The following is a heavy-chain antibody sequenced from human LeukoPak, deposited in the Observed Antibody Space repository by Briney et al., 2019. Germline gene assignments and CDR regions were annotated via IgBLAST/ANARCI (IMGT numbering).Heavy chain of an antibody. CDR1: GFTFSSYA. CDR3: ARDLLIDILTGYSFDY. J-gene: IGHJ4*02. V-gene: IGHV3-30*04. D-gene: IGHD3-9*01. CDR2: ISYDGSNK. Sequence: GGSLRLSCAASGFTFSSYAMSWVRQAPGKGLEWVAVISYDGSNKYYADSVKGRFTISRDNSKNTLYLQMNSLRAEDTAVYYCARDLLIDILTGYSFDYWGQGTLVTVSS.